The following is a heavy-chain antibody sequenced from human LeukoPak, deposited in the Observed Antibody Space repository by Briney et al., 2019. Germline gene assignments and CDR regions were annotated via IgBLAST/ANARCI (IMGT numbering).Heavy chain of an antibody. CDR1: GGSISSGDYY. V-gene: IGHV4-31*03. J-gene: IGHJ2*01. CDR2: IYHSGYT. CDR3: VRGRYESSGYNYWYFDL. Sequence: SETLSLTCTVSGGSISSGDYYWTWIRQHPGKGLEWIGYIYHSGYTYYNPSLKSRVTMSLDTSKNKFSLKLSSVTAADTAVYYCVRGRYESSGYNYWYFDLWGRGTLVTVSS. D-gene: IGHD3-22*01.